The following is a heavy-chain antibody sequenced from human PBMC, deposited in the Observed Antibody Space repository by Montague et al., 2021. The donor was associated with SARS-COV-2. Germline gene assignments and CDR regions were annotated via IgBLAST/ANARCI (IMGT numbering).Heavy chain of an antibody. CDR1: GGAINSGDFY. CDR3: VGDAYNPLDGN. V-gene: IGHV4-61*02. J-gene: IGHJ4*02. Sequence: SETRSLTCTVSGGAINSGDFYWSWIRQPAGKGLEWIGRIYVTGSTRYSPSLESRVTMSIDTAKGQFSLKLSSVTAADTGVYYCVGDAYNPLDGNWGQGTLVTVSS. CDR2: IYVTGST. D-gene: IGHD2-21*01.